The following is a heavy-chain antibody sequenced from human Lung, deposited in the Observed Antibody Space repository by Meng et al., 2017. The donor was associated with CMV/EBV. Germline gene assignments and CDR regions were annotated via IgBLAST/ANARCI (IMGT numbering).Heavy chain of an antibody. J-gene: IGHJ4*02. Sequence: GGSLRLXCAASGFTFSVYSINWVRQAPGKGLEWVSSISSSSSFIYYADSVKGRFTISRDNAENSLSLQMNGLRAEDTAVYYCAKYSAVGERLYYFDYWGQGTLVTVSS. CDR1: GFTFSVYS. CDR2: ISSSSSFI. D-gene: IGHD2-21*01. V-gene: IGHV3-21*01. CDR3: AKYSAVGERLYYFDY.